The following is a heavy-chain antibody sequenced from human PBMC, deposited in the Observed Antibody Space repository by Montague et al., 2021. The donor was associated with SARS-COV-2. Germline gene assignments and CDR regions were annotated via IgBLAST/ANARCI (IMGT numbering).Heavy chain of an antibody. V-gene: IGHV4-34*01. J-gene: IGHJ4*02. CDR2: INHSGTT. CDR3: ARWDPQTLTLIGLRGKSAHDY. D-gene: IGHD4-23*01. CDR1: GGSFSGYY. Sequence: SETLSLTCAVYGGSFSGYYWTWIRQSPGKGLEWIAEINHSGTTNYNFNPSLRSRVTISADTSKSQFSLKLSSVTAADTGVYYCARWDPQTLTLIGLRGKSAHDYWGQGTLVTVSS.